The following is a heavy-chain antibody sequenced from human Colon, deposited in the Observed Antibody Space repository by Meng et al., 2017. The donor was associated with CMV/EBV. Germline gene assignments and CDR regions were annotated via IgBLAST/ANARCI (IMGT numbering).Heavy chain of an antibody. CDR2: IYWDDDK. J-gene: IGHJ4*02. V-gene: IGHV2-5*02. CDR1: GFSLNTYEVG. CDR3: AHKSLPAAFFDY. D-gene: IGHD2-2*01. Sequence: QITLEESGSTLVKPTPTLTLTCTFSGFSLNTYEVGVGWFRQPPGKAPEWLALIYWDDDKRYRSSLGNRLTLTHDASKNQVVLTMTDMDPVDTATYYCAHKSLPAAFFDYWSQGTLVTVSS.